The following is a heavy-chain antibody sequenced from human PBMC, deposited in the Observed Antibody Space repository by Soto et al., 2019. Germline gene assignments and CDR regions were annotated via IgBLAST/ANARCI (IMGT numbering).Heavy chain of an antibody. CDR1: GFSLSNARMG. Sequence: PTLVNPTETLTLTCTVSGFSLSNARMGVSWIRQPPGKALEWLAHIFSNDEKSYSTSLKSRLTISKDTSKSQVVLTMANMDPVDTATYYCARMDCSSWYEGSWFDPWGQGTLVTVSS. CDR3: ARMDCSSWYEGSWFDP. V-gene: IGHV2-26*01. D-gene: IGHD6-13*01. CDR2: IFSNDEK. J-gene: IGHJ5*02.